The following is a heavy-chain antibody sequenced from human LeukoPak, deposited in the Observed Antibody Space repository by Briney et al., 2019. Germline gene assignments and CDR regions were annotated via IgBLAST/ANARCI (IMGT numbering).Heavy chain of an antibody. J-gene: IGHJ4*02. CDR2: IYYSGNT. V-gene: IGHV4-59*08. D-gene: IGHD3-9*01. CDR3: ARLRYFDWLPDY. CDR1: GGSISSYY. Sequence: SETLSLTCTVSGGSISSYYWSWIRQPPGKGLEWIGYIYYSGNTNYNPSLKSRVTISVDTSKNQFSLKLSSVTAADTAVYYCARLRYFDWLPDYWGQGTLVTVSS.